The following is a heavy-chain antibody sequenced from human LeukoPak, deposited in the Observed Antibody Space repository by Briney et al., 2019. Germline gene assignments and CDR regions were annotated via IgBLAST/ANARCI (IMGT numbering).Heavy chain of an antibody. CDR3: AREPTVTIPWSTQEGNYMDV. Sequence: GGSLRLSCAVSGFTSSSYTMNWVRQAPGKGLEWVSSISSSSSYIYYADSVKGRFTISRDNARNSLYLRMNTLRAEDTAVYYCAREPTVTIPWSTQEGNYMDVWGKGTTVTVSS. V-gene: IGHV3-21*01. CDR1: GFTSSSYT. CDR2: ISSSSSYI. D-gene: IGHD4-17*01. J-gene: IGHJ6*03.